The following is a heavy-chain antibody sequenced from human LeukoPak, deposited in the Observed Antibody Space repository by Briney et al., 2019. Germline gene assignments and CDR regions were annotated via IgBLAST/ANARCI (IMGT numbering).Heavy chain of an antibody. J-gene: IGHJ4*02. CDR2: INPNSGGT. CDR3: ARNFVVVPAAPGGY. V-gene: IGHV1-2*02. Sequence: GASVNVSFKSSGSTFTSNYMHWVRQAPGQGLERMGWINPNSGGTNYEQKFQGRVTMTRDTSISTAYMELSRLRSDDTAVYYCARNFVVVPAAPGGYWGQGTLVTVSS. CDR1: GSTFTSNY. D-gene: IGHD2-2*01.